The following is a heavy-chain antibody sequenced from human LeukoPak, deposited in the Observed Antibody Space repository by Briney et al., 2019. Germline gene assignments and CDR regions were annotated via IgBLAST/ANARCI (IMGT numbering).Heavy chain of an antibody. V-gene: IGHV3-23*01. D-gene: IGHD2-8*01. J-gene: IGHJ4*02. Sequence: GGSLRLSCAASGFTFSSYAMSWVRQAPGKGLEWVSAISGRGGSTYYADSVKGGFTISRDNSKNTLYLQMNSLRAEDTAVYYCAKDSPQGEMGPPNDYWGQGTLVTVSS. CDR1: GFTFSSYA. CDR2: ISGRGGST. CDR3: AKDSPQGEMGPPNDY.